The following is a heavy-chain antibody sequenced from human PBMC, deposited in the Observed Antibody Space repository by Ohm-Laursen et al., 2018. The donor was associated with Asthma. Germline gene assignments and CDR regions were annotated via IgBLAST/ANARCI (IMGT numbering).Heavy chain of an antibody. D-gene: IGHD6-19*01. V-gene: IGHV3-15*01. CDR3: TTLGIAVAGTPGDY. CDR2: IKSKTDGGTT. Sequence: SLRLSCAASGFTFSSYSMNWVRQAPGKGLEWVGRIKSKTDGGTTDYAAPVKGRFTISRDDSKNTLYLQMNSLKTEDTAVYYCTTLGIAVAGTPGDYWGQGTLVTVSS. CDR1: GFTFSSYS. J-gene: IGHJ4*02.